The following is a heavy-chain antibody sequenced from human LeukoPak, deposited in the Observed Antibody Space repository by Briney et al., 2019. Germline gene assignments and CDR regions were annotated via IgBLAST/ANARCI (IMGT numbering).Heavy chain of an antibody. CDR3: ARDQSITMVRGVIITLDGMDV. Sequence: SETLSLTCTVSGGSISSYYWSWIRQPAGKGLEWIGRIYTSGSTNHNPSLKSRVTMSVDTSKNQFSLKLSSVTAADTAVYYCARDQSITMVRGVIITLDGMDVWGQGTTVTVSS. V-gene: IGHV4-4*07. D-gene: IGHD3-10*01. J-gene: IGHJ6*02. CDR2: IYTSGST. CDR1: GGSISSYY.